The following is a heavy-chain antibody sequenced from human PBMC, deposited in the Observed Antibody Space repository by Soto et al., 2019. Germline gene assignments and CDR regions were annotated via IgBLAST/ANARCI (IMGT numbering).Heavy chain of an antibody. CDR2: IYWDDDK. CDR1: GFSLTTTRMG. D-gene: IGHD2-15*01. V-gene: IGHV2-5*02. Sequence: QITLKESGPPLVRPAQTLKLTCAGFSLTTTRMGVAWIRQPPGKALEWLALIYWDDDKRYSPSLKNRLTVSKDTSTNRVVLTITNISPDDTGTYFCAHAGDFDLLSFDRWGPGTLVTVSS. J-gene: IGHJ4*02. CDR3: AHAGDFDLLSFDR.